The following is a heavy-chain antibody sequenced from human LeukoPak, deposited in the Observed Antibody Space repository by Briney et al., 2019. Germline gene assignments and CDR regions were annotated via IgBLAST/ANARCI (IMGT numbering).Heavy chain of an antibody. CDR2: IWYDGSNK. CDR1: GFTFSSYG. Sequence: GGSLRLSCAASGFTFSSYGMHWVRQAPGKGLEWVAVIWYDGSNKYYADSVKGRFTISRDNSKNTLYLQMNSLRAEDTAVYYCARDPGGENYYMDVWGKGTTVTVSS. V-gene: IGHV3-33*01. J-gene: IGHJ6*03. CDR3: ARDPGGENYYMDV. D-gene: IGHD3-10*01.